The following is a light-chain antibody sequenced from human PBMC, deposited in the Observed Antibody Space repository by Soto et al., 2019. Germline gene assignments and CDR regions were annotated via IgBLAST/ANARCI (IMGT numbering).Light chain of an antibody. Sequence: QSALTQPASVSGSPGQSITISCTGTSSDVGNYKYVSWYQQHPGKAPKLMIYEVSNRPSGVSNRFSGSKSGNTASLTVSGLQAEDEADYYSSSFAGTNSFVFGTGTKVTV. J-gene: IGLJ1*01. CDR2: EVS. CDR3: SSFAGTNSFV. V-gene: IGLV2-14*01. CDR1: SSDVGNYKY.